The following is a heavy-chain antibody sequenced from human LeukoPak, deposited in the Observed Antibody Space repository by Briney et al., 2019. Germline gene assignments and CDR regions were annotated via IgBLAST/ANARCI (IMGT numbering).Heavy chain of an antibody. V-gene: IGHV3-23*01. CDR3: AKFLPTHIVVANYYFDY. CDR2: ISGSGGST. CDR1: GFTFSSYA. J-gene: IGHJ4*02. D-gene: IGHD2-21*01. Sequence: PGGSLRLSCAASGFTFSSYAMSWVSQAEGKGIEWVSAISGSGGSTYYADSVKGRFTISRDNSKNTLYLQMNSLRAEDTAVYYCAKFLPTHIVVANYYFDYWGQGTLVTVSS.